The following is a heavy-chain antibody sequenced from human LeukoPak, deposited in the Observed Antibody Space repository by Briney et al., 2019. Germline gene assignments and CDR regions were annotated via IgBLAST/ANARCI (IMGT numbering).Heavy chain of an antibody. CDR3: AREEGGKLGIDYYFDY. V-gene: IGHV3-21*01. CDR1: GFTFSSYS. Sequence: GGSLRLSCAASGFTFSSYSMNWVRQARGKGLEGVSSISTRSIYIYYTHSVKGRFTISRDNAKNSLYLQMNSLRAEDTAVYYCAREEGGKLGIDYYFDYWGQGTLVTVSS. D-gene: IGHD7-27*01. J-gene: IGHJ4*02. CDR2: ISTRSIYI.